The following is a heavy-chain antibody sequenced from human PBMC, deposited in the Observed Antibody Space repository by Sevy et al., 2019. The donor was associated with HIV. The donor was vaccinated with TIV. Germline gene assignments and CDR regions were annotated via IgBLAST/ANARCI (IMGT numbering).Heavy chain of an antibody. Sequence: KQSQTLSLTCTVSGVSISGGAYYWGWIRQPPGKGLEWIGSISYTGSTYYNPSLKSRVTISVDTSKNQFSLKLTSVTAADTAVYYCERRGDNNWFDPWGQGTLVTVSS. CDR2: ISYTGST. J-gene: IGHJ5*02. CDR1: GVSISGGAYY. V-gene: IGHV4-39*01. D-gene: IGHD2-15*01. CDR3: ERRGDNNWFDP.